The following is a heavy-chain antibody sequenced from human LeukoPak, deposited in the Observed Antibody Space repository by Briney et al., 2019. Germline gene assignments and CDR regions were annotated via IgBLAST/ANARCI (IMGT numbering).Heavy chain of an antibody. CDR3: ARNGWQQLTNWFDP. CDR1: GGSISSSSYY. J-gene: IGHJ5*02. D-gene: IGHD6-13*01. Sequence: PSETLSLTCTVSGGSISSSSYYWGWIRQPPGKGLEWIGSIYYRGSTYYNPSLKSRVTISVDTSKNQFSLKLSSVTAADPAVYYCARNGWQQLTNWFDPWGQGTLVTVSS. CDR2: IYYRGST. V-gene: IGHV4-39*01.